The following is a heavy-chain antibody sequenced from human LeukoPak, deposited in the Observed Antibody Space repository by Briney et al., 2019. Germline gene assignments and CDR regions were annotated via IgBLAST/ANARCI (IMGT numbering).Heavy chain of an antibody. J-gene: IGHJ4*02. CDR1: GFTFSRYW. V-gene: IGHV3-7*01. CDR2: IKQDGSEK. CDR3: ARAKLNLDC. D-gene: IGHD1-14*01. Sequence: GGSLRLSCAASGFTFSRYWMSWVRQAPGKGLEWVANIKQDGSEKYYVDSVKGRFTISRDNAKSSLYLQMNSLRAEDTAVYYCARAKLNLDCWGQGTLVTVSS.